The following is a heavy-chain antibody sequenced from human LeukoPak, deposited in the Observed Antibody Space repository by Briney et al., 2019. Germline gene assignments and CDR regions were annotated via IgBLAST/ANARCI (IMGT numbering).Heavy chain of an antibody. V-gene: IGHV1-24*01. D-gene: IGHD6-13*01. CDR2: FDPEDGET. Sequence: ASVKVSCKVSGYTLTELSMHWVRQAPGKGLEWMGGFDPEDGETIYAQKFQGRVTMTEDTSTDTAYMELSSLRSEDTAVYYCARSPIAAARPHAPDYWGQGTLVTVSS. CDR3: ARSPIAAARPHAPDY. J-gene: IGHJ4*02. CDR1: GYTLTELS.